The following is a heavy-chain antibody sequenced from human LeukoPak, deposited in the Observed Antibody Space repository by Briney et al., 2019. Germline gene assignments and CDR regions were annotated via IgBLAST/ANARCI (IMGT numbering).Heavy chain of an antibody. J-gene: IGHJ4*02. D-gene: IGHD5-18*01. CDR1: GYTFTGYY. Sequence: ASVKVSCKASGYTFTGYYIHWVRQAPGQGLEWMGWINPNSGGTNYAQKFQGRVTMTRDTSISTAYMELNSLRSDDTAVYYCARDRLGYCGDYWGQGTLVTVSS. CDR2: INPNSGGT. CDR3: ARDRLGYCGDY. V-gene: IGHV1-2*02.